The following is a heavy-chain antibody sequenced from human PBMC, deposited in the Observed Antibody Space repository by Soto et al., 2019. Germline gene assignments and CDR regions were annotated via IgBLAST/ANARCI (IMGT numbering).Heavy chain of an antibody. CDR2: ISGSGGST. CDR3: AKDLALWSGDIVATILGIDY. J-gene: IGHJ4*02. Sequence: EVQLLESGGGLVQPGGSLRLSCAASGFTFSSYAMSWVRQAPGKGLEWVSAISGSGGSTYYADSVKGRFTISRDNSKNTLYLQMNSLRAEDTAVYYCAKDLALWSGDIVATILGIDYWGQGTLVTVSS. V-gene: IGHV3-23*01. CDR1: GFTFSSYA. D-gene: IGHD5-12*01.